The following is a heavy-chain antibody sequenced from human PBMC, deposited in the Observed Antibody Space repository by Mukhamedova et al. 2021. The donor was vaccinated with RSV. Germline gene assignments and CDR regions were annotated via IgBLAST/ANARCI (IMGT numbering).Heavy chain of an antibody. CDR3: ARAFRDCSSTSCYGFYYYYMDV. Sequence: GSTNYNPSLKSRVTISVDTSKNQFSPKLSSVTAADTAVYYCARAFRDCSSTSCYGFYYYYMDVWGQGTTVTVSS. J-gene: IGHJ6*03. CDR2: GST. D-gene: IGHD2-2*01. V-gene: IGHV4-59*01.